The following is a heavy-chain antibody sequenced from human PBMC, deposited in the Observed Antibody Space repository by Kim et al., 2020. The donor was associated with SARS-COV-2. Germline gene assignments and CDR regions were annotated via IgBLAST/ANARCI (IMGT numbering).Heavy chain of an antibody. CDR3: ARVIAVAGRSYYYYYGMDV. D-gene: IGHD6-19*01. J-gene: IGHJ6*02. Sequence: RFTISRDNSKNTLYLQMNSLRAEDTAVYYCARVIAVAGRSYYYYYGMDVWGQGTTVTVSS. V-gene: IGHV3-53*01.